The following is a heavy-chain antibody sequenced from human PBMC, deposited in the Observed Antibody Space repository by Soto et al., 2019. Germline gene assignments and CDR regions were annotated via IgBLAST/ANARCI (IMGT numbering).Heavy chain of an antibody. V-gene: IGHV3-21*01. CDR3: ARDTGYYGMDV. CDR2: ISSSSSYI. D-gene: IGHD4-4*01. J-gene: IGHJ6*02. Sequence: EVQLVESGGGLVKPGGSLRLSCAASGFTFSSYSMNWVRQAPGKGLEWVSSISSSSSYIYYADSVKGRFTISRDNAKNSLYRQMSSLRAEDTAVYYCARDTGYYGMDVWGQGTTVTVSS. CDR1: GFTFSSYS.